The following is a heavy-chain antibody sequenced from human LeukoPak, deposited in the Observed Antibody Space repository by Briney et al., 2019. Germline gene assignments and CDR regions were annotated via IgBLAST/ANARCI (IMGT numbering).Heavy chain of an antibody. V-gene: IGHV1-69*13. CDR2: IIPIFDSA. D-gene: IGHD3-9*01. J-gene: IGHJ3*02. Sequence: SVKVSCKASGYTFTGYYMHWVRQAPGQGLEWMGGIIPIFDSANYAQKFQGRVTITADESTSTAYMELSSLRSEDTAVYYCARANRYLGWSRAFDIWGQGTMVTVSS. CDR1: GYTFTGYY. CDR3: ARANRYLGWSRAFDI.